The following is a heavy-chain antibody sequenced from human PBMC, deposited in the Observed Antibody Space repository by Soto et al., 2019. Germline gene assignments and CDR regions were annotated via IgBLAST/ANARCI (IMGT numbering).Heavy chain of an antibody. V-gene: IGHV1-18*01. CDR1: GYTFTSYG. CDR2: ISAYNGNT. Sequence: ASVKVSCKASGYTFTSYGISWVRQAPGQGLEWMGWISAYNGNTNYAQKLQGRVTMTTDTSTSTAYMELRSLRSDDTAVYYCARENYDFWSGYYLSSDAFDIWGQGTMVTVSS. CDR3: ARENYDFWSGYYLSSDAFDI. D-gene: IGHD3-3*01. J-gene: IGHJ3*02.